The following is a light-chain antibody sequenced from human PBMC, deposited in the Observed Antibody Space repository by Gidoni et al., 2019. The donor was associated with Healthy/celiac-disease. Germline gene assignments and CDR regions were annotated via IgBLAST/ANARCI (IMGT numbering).Light chain of an antibody. CDR3: CSYAGSSTWV. Sequence: QSALTQPASVSGSPGPSITISCTGTSSDVGSYNLVSWYQQHPGKAPKLMIYEGSKRPSGVSNRFSGSKSGNTASLTISGLQAEDEADYYCCSYAGSSTWVFGGGTQADRP. CDR2: EGS. J-gene: IGLJ3*02. CDR1: SSDVGSYNL. V-gene: IGLV2-23*01.